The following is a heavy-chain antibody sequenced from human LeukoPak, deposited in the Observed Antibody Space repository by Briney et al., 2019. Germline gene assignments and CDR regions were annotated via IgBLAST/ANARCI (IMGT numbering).Heavy chain of an antibody. CDR3: ARHGSVSSGALV. CDR1: GGSISSYY. D-gene: IGHD6-19*01. Sequence: SETLSLTCTVSGGSISSYYWSWIRQPPGKGLEWIGYIFYSGSTNYNPSLKSRVTISVDTSKNQFSLKLSSVTAADTAVYYCARHGSVSSGALVWGQGTLVTVSS. V-gene: IGHV4-59*08. J-gene: IGHJ4*02. CDR2: IFYSGST.